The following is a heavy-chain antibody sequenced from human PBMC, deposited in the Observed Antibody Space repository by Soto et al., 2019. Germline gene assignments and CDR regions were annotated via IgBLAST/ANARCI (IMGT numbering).Heavy chain of an antibody. Sequence: GASVKVSCKASGYTFTGYYMHWVRQAPGQGLEWMGWINPNSGGTNYAQKFQGRVTMTRNTSISTAYMELSRLRSDDTAVYYCARGLWARITMVRGVRSRRSRRGWLDPWGQGTLVTVSS. CDR1: GYTFTGYY. CDR3: ARGLWARITMVRGVRSRRSRRGWLDP. J-gene: IGHJ5*02. CDR2: INPNSGGT. V-gene: IGHV1-2*02. D-gene: IGHD3-10*01.